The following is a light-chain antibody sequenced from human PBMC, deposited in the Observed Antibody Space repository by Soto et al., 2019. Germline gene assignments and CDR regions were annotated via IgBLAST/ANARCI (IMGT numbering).Light chain of an antibody. CDR2: AAS. J-gene: IGKJ4*01. Sequence: DIQLTQSPSSLSASAGDRVTITCRATQNIRSSLNWYQQKPGKAPTLLLYAASSLQSGVPSRFSGSGSGTDFTITSSSLQHEDVATYYWQQSYSSPLTFGGGTKVDIK. CDR1: QNIRSS. CDR3: QQSYSSPLT. V-gene: IGKV1-39*01.